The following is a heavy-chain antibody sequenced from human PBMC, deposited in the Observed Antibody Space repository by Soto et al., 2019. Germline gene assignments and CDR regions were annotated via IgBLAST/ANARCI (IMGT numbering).Heavy chain of an antibody. Sequence: QVQLVESGGGVVQPGRSLRLSCAASGFTFSSYGMHWVRQAPGKGLEWMAVIWYDGSNKYYEDSVKGRFTISRDNSKNTLYLQMNSLRAEDTAVYYCARETYSSGWYYGMDVWGQGTTVTVSS. CDR3: ARETYSSGWYYGMDV. V-gene: IGHV3-33*01. D-gene: IGHD6-19*01. CDR2: IWYDGSNK. CDR1: GFTFSSYG. J-gene: IGHJ6*02.